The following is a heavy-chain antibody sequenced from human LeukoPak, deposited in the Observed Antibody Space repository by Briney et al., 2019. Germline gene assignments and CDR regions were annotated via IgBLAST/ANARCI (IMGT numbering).Heavy chain of an antibody. J-gene: IGHJ4*02. D-gene: IGHD3-10*01. CDR1: GGSISSSSYY. CDR2: IYYSGST. V-gene: IGHV4-39*07. Sequence: SETLSLTCTVSGGSISSSSYYWGWIRQPPGKGLEWIGSIYYSGSTYYNPSLKSRVTISVDTSKNQFSLKLSSVTAADTAVYYCARDPRGYGSGSYYRVYWGQGTLVTVSS. CDR3: ARDPRGYGSGSYYRVY.